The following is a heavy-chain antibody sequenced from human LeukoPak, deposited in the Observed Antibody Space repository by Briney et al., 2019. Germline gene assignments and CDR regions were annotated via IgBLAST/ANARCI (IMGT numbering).Heavy chain of an antibody. CDR2: IIPILGIA. D-gene: IGHD1-26*01. V-gene: IGHV1-69*04. CDR3: ARESRIVGATVYFYCLIV. J-gene: IGHJ6*02. Sequence: ASVTDSFVASGGTFSSYAMSWVRQAPGQGLEWRGRIIPILGIANYAQKFQGRVTITADKATSTAYMELSNLRSEDTAVYYCARESRIVGATVYFYCLIVWGQGTTVTVSS. CDR1: GGTFSSYA.